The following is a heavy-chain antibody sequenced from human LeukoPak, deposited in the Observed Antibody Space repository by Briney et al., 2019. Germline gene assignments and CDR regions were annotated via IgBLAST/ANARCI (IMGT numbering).Heavy chain of an antibody. CDR3: ARGHYGLDV. CDR2: ISDSGRTT. V-gene: IGHV3-48*03. Sequence: GGSLRLSCVVSGLTFSNFKMIWVRQAPGKGLEWVSYISDSGRTTFYADSVKGRFTISRDNAKNSLYLQMNSLRAEDTAVYYCARGHYGLDVWGQGTTVTVSS. J-gene: IGHJ6*02. CDR1: GLTFSNFK.